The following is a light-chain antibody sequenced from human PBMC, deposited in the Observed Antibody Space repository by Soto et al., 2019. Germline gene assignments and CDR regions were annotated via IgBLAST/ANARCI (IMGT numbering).Light chain of an antibody. V-gene: IGLV2-8*01. Sequence: QSALTQPPSASGSPGQSVTISCTGTSSDVGSYNYVSWYQEYPSKAPKLMIYEVSKRPSGVPDRFSGSKSGNTASLTVSGLQPEDEADYYCSSYAGSNNFWVFGGGTKLTVL. CDR3: SSYAGSNNFWV. CDR1: SSDVGSYNY. CDR2: EVS. J-gene: IGLJ2*01.